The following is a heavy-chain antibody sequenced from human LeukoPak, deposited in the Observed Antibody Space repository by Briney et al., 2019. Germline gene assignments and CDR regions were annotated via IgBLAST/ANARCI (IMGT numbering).Heavy chain of an antibody. CDR3: AKDDSQLRYFDWFPNSSVDY. Sequence: GRSLRLSCAASGFTFSSYGMHWVRQAPGKGLEWVAVISYDGSNKYYADSVKGRFTISRDNSKNTLYLQMNSLRAEDTAVYYCAKDDSQLRYFDWFPNSSVDYWGQGTLVTVSS. J-gene: IGHJ4*02. D-gene: IGHD3-9*01. CDR1: GFTFSSYG. CDR2: ISYDGSNK. V-gene: IGHV3-30*18.